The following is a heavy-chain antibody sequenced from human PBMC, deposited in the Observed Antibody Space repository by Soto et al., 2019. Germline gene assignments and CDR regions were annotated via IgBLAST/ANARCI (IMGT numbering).Heavy chain of an antibody. CDR2: VYNSGST. CDR1: GGSISSNY. Sequence: SETLSLTCTVSGGSISSNYWTWIRQPPGKGLEWIGYVYNSGSTNYNPSLKSRVTISEDTSKSQFSLKVNSMTAADTAVYYCARYRREAVAGYTLANWGQGILVTV. J-gene: IGHJ4*02. V-gene: IGHV4-59*01. CDR3: ARYRREAVAGYTLAN. D-gene: IGHD6-13*01.